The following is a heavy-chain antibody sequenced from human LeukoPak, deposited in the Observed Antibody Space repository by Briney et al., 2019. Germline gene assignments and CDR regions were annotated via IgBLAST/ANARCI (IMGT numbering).Heavy chain of an antibody. CDR2: IIPIFGTA. J-gene: IGHJ6*03. V-gene: IGHV1-69*05. D-gene: IGHD6-13*01. CDR1: GGTFSSYA. CDR3: ATERPIAAAANGYYYYYYMDV. Sequence: GASVKVSCEASGGTFSSYAISWVRQAPGQGLEWMGGIIPIFGTANYAQKFQGRVTITTDESTSTAYMELSSLRSEDTAVYYCATERPIAAAANGYYYYYYMDVWGKGTTVTVSS.